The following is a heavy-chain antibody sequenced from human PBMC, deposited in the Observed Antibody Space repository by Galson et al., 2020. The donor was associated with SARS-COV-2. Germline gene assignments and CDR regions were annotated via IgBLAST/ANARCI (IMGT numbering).Heavy chain of an antibody. V-gene: IGHV4-39*07. CDR3: AREAGNSWYFDY. J-gene: IGHJ4*02. D-gene: IGHD6-13*01. CDR1: GVSINNSRFY. CDR2: ISYSGAT. Sequence: SQTLSLTCTVSGVSINNSRFYWGWIRQPPGKGLAWIGSISYSGATYYKPSLKSRVTVSVDTSKNQFSLKLNSVTAADTGVYYCAREAGNSWYFDYWAPGTLVTVSS.